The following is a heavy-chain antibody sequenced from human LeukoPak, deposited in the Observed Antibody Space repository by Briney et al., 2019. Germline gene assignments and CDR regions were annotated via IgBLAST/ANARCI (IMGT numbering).Heavy chain of an antibody. J-gene: IGHJ4*02. Sequence: PGGSLRLSCAASGFTFSSYAMSWVRQAPGKGLEWVSAISGSGGSTYYADSVKGRFTISRDNSKNTLYLQMNSLRAEDTAVYYCAKVPGYCSSTSCYGSSDYWGQGTLVTVSS. CDR2: ISGSGGST. CDR3: AKVPGYCSSTSCYGSSDY. CDR1: GFTFSSYA. V-gene: IGHV3-23*01. D-gene: IGHD2-2*01.